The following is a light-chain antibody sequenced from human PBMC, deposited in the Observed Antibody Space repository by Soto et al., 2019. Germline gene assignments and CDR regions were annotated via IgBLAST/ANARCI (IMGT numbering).Light chain of an antibody. J-gene: IGKJ2*01. CDR3: QQYNNWPPVHT. Sequence: IHMTQSPSTLSASLGYRFTITFRSSQSISRWLAWYQQKPGKAPKVMIYDASSLKSGVPSRFSGSGSGTEFTLTISSLQSEDFAVYYCQQYNNWPPVHTFGQGTKVDIK. CDR2: DAS. CDR1: QSISRW. V-gene: IGKV1-5*01.